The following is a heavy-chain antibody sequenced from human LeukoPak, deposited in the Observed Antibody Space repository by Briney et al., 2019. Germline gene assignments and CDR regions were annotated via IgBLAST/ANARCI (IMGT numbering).Heavy chain of an antibody. CDR3: ARRRYCSGTSCYPFDY. CDR1: GGSFSGYY. CDR2: INHSGST. J-gene: IGHJ4*02. Sequence: SETLSLTCAVYGGSFSGYYWSWIRQPPGKGLEWIGEINHSGSTNYNPSLKSRVTISVDTSKNQFSLKLSSVTAADTAVYYRARRRYCSGTSCYPFDYWGQGTLVTVSS. D-gene: IGHD2-2*01. V-gene: IGHV4-34*01.